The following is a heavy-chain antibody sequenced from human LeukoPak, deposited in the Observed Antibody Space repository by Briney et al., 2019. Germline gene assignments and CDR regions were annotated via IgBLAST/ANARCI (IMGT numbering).Heavy chain of an antibody. CDR2: INHSGST. J-gene: IGHJ3*02. CDR3: ARVVRITMIVVVTRDAFDI. V-gene: IGHV4-34*01. Sequence: SETLSLTCAVYGGSFSGYYWSWIRQPPGKGPEWIGEINHSGSTNYNPSLKSRVTISVDTSKNQFSLKLSSVTAADTAVYYCARVVRITMIVVVTRDAFDIWGQGTMVTVSS. D-gene: IGHD3-22*01. CDR1: GGSFSGYY.